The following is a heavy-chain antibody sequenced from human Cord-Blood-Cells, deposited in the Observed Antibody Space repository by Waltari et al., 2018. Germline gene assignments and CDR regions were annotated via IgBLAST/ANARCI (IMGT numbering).Heavy chain of an antibody. CDR3: TTDRIAAADAFDI. V-gene: IGHV3-15*01. CDR1: GFTFSNAW. J-gene: IGHJ3*02. Sequence: EVQLVESGGGLVKPGGSLRLSCAASGFTFSNAWMSWVRQAPGKGLEWVGRIKSKTDGGTTDYAVPVKGRFTISRDDSKNTLYLQMNSLKTEDTAVYYCTTDRIAAADAFDIWGQGTMVTVSS. CDR2: IKSKTDGGTT. D-gene: IGHD6-13*01.